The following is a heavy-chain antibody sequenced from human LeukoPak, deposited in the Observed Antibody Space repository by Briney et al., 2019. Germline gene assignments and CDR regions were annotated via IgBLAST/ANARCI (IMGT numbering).Heavy chain of an antibody. J-gene: IGHJ4*02. CDR3: AGRRYSSGWGRLDY. D-gene: IGHD6-19*01. V-gene: IGHV4-34*01. Sequence: TSETLSLTCAVYGGSFSGYYWSWIRQPPGKGLEWIGEINHSGSTNYNPSLKSRVTISVDTSKNQFSLKLSSVTAADTAVYYCAGRRYSSGWGRLDYWGQGTLVTVSS. CDR1: GGSFSGYY. CDR2: INHSGST.